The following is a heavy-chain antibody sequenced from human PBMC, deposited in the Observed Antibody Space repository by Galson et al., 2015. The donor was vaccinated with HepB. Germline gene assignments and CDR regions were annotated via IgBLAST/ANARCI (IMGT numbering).Heavy chain of an antibody. V-gene: IGHV1-2*02. Sequence: SVKVSCKASGYTFTGYYMHWVRQAPGQGLEWMGWINPNSGGTNYAQKFQGRVTMTRDTSISTAYMELSRLRSDDTAVYYCATLGTGYCSSTSCYNLDYWGQGTLVTVSS. CDR1: GYTFTGYY. CDR2: INPNSGGT. J-gene: IGHJ4*02. CDR3: ATLGTGYCSSTSCYNLDY. D-gene: IGHD2-2*02.